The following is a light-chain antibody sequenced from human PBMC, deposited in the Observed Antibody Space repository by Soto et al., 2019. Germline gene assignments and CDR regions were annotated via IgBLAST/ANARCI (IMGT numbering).Light chain of an antibody. J-gene: IGLJ1*01. V-gene: IGLV2-14*03. CDR1: RRDVGSYNS. CDR3: SSFTSSTSDV. Sequence: QSALTQPVSVSGSPGQTIAISCTGTRRDVGSYNSVSWYQQYPGKAPKLMIHDVNNRPSGISDRFSGPKSGNTASLTISGLQAEDEADYYCSSFTSSTSDVFGTGTKLTVL. CDR2: DVN.